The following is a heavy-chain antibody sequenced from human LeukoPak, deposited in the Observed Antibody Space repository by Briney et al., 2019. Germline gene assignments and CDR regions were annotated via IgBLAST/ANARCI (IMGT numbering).Heavy chain of an antibody. Sequence: GESLKISCKGSGYTFTSYDINWVRQATGQGLEWMGWMNPNSGNTGYAQKFQGRVTMTRNTSISTAYMELSSLRSEDTAVYYCARAAQYYDFWSGVDAFDIWGQGTMVTVSS. D-gene: IGHD3-3*01. V-gene: IGHV1-8*01. CDR2: MNPNSGNT. J-gene: IGHJ3*02. CDR3: ARAAQYYDFWSGVDAFDI. CDR1: GYTFTSYD.